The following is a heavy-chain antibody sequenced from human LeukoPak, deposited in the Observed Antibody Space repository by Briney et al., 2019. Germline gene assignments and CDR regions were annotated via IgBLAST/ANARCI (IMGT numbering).Heavy chain of an antibody. Sequence: GGSLRLSCAASGFTFSSYAMSWVRQAPGKGLEWVSAISGSGGSAYYADSVKGRFTISRDNSKNTLYLQMNSLRAEDTAVYYCVSYDSSGYLAAFDYWGQGTLVTVSS. CDR1: GFTFSSYA. V-gene: IGHV3-23*01. CDR2: ISGSGGSA. D-gene: IGHD3-22*01. CDR3: VSYDSSGYLAAFDY. J-gene: IGHJ4*02.